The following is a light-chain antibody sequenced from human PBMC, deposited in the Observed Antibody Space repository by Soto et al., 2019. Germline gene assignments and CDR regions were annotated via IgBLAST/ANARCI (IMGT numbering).Light chain of an antibody. CDR2: EAS. CDR1: QSVSSY. CDR3: QQRSSWT. V-gene: IGKV3-11*01. J-gene: IGKJ1*01. Sequence: EIVLTQSPATLSLSPGERATLSCRASQSVSSYLAWYQQKPGQAPRLLIYEASNRATGIPARFSGSGSGTDFTLTISSLEPADFAVYYCQQRSSWTFGQGTKVEIK.